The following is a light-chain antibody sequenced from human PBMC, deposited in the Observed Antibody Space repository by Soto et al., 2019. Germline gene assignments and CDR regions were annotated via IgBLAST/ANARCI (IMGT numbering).Light chain of an antibody. V-gene: IGKV3-15*01. J-gene: IGKJ1*01. Sequence: ILMTHAPATLSVSPGERVTLSCRASENINRNLVWYQKRPGQAPRLVIFAASTRATGIPARFSGSGSGTDFTLTISSLQSEDLAVYYCQQCHNWPRTFGQGTKVDIK. CDR3: QQCHNWPRT. CDR1: ENINRN. CDR2: AAS.